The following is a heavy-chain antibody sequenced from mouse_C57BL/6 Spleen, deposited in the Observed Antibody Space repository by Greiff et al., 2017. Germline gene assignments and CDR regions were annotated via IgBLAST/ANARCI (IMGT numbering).Heavy chain of an antibody. CDR3: ADYYYGSSYYFDY. CDR1: GYAFSSSW. CDR2: IYPGAGDT. V-gene: IGHV1-82*01. Sequence: VQLQESGPELVKPGASVKISCKASGYAFSSSWMNWVKQRPGKGLEWIGRIYPGAGDTNYNGKFKGKATLTADKSSSTAYMQLSSLTSEDSAVYFCADYYYGSSYYFDYWGQGTTLTVSS. D-gene: IGHD1-1*01. J-gene: IGHJ2*01.